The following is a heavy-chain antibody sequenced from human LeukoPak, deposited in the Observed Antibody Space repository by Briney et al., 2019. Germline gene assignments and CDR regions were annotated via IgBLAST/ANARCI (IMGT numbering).Heavy chain of an antibody. CDR2: ISYDGSNK. CDR3: ARAERWLQLNS. D-gene: IGHD5-24*01. V-gene: IGHV3-30-3*01. CDR1: GFTFSSYA. Sequence: GGSLRLSCAASGFTFSSYAMHWVRQAPGKGLEWVAVISYDGSNKYYADSVKGRFTISRDNSKNTLYLQMNSLRAEDTAVYYCARAERWLQLNSWGQGTLVTVSS. J-gene: IGHJ4*02.